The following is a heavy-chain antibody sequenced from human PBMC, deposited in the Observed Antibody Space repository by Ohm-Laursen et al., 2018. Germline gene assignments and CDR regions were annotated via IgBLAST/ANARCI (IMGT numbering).Heavy chain of an antibody. CDR2: INHSGST. CDR1: GGSFSGYY. D-gene: IGHD2-2*01. V-gene: IGHV4-34*01. Sequence: GTLSLTCAVYGGSFSGYYWSWIRQPPGKGLEWIGEINHSGSTNYNLSLKSRVTISVDTSKNQFSLKLSSVTAADTAVYYCARGRIVVVPAASTWYYYYGMDVWGQGTTVTVSS. CDR3: ARGRIVVVPAASTWYYYYGMDV. J-gene: IGHJ6*02.